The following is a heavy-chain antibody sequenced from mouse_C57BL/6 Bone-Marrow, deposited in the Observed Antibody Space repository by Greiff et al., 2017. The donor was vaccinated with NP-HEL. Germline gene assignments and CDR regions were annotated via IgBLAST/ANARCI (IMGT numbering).Heavy chain of an antibody. J-gene: IGHJ4*01. CDR1: GFSLSTFGMG. CDR2: IWWDDDK. CDR3: ARRNYSYYAMDY. V-gene: IGHV8-8*01. D-gene: IGHD2-1*01. Sequence: QVTLKESGPGILQPSQTLSLTCSFSGFSLSTFGMGVGWIRQPSGKGLEWLAHIWWDDDKYYNPALKSRPPISKDTSKHQVFLKIAKVDTADTATYYCARRNYSYYAMDYWGQGTSVTVSS.